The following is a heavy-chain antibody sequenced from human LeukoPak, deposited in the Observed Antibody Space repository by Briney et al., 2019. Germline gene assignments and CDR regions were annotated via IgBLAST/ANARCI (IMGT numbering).Heavy chain of an antibody. CDR1: GGSISTPGYY. CDR2: HYHSGST. D-gene: IGHD2-21*02. Sequence: SETLSLTCTVSGGSISTPGYYWGWLRPPPGKGLEWIGSHYHSGSTYYKPSLKRRATISVEKSKNQCSLKLRSVTAADTAVYYCARHALATVTDPSFDYWGQGTLVTVSS. CDR3: ARHALATVTDPSFDY. V-gene: IGHV4-39*01. J-gene: IGHJ4*02.